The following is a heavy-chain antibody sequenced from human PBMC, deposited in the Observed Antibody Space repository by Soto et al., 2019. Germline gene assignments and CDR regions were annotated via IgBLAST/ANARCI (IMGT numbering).Heavy chain of an antibody. CDR3: AVTIVVVPAYYYYGMDV. V-gene: IGHV1-69*06. J-gene: IGHJ6*02. CDR2: IIPIFGTA. CDR1: GGTFSSYA. D-gene: IGHD2-2*01. Sequence: ASVKVSCKASGGTFSSYAISWVRQAPGQGLEWMGGIIPIFGTANYAQKFQGRVTITADKSTSTVYMELSSLRSEDTAVYYCAVTIVVVPAYYYYGMDVWGQGTTVTVSS.